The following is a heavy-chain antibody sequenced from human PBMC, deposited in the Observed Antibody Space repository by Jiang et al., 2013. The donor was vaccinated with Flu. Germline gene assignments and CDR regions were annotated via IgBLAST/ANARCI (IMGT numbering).Heavy chain of an antibody. V-gene: IGHV6-1*01. J-gene: IGHJ4*02. Sequence: GPGLVKPSQTLSLTCAISGDSASSNSAAWNWIRQSPSRGLEWLGRTYYRSKWSYNYGLSVKGRITINPDTSKNQFSLQLNSVTPEDTAVYYCARGGADDLHFDYWGQGTLVTVSS. D-gene: IGHD1-1*01. CDR2: TYYRSKWSY. CDR1: GDSASSNSAA. CDR3: ARGGADDLHFDY.